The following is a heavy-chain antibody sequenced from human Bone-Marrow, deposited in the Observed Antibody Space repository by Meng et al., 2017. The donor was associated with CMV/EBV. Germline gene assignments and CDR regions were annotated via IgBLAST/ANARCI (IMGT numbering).Heavy chain of an antibody. Sequence: ASVKVSCKTSGYTFTGYYLHWVRQAPGQGLEWMGWIDPNSGGTSYAQKFQGRVTMTRDTSISTAYMELSRLRSDDTAVCYCARIRDGYNYFDYWGQGTLVNVAS. V-gene: IGHV1-2*02. J-gene: IGHJ4*02. CDR1: GYTFTGYY. D-gene: IGHD5-24*01. CDR2: IDPNSGGT. CDR3: ARIRDGYNYFDY.